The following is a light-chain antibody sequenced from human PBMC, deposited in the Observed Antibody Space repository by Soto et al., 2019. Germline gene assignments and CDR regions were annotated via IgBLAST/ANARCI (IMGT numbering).Light chain of an antibody. CDR2: DAS. CDR1: QSVTDW. CDR3: QQYYRSCT. V-gene: IGKV1-5*01. J-gene: IGKJ2*02. Sequence: DIQLTQSPSTLSASVGDRVTITCRASQSVTDWLAWYQQKPVKAPKLLLYDASSVQSGVPSRFSGSGSGTECSLTICILQPDDFATYYCQQYYRSCTLRQGTKVEIK.